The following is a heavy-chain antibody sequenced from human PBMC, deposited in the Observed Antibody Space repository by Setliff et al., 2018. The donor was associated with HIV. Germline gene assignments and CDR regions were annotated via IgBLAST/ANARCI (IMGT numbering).Heavy chain of an antibody. CDR3: ARKGNWNYPYDY. D-gene: IGHD1-7*01. CDR2: IYSGGST. Sequence: SETLSLTCTVSGGSISGYYWSWIRQAPGKGLEWMGYIYSGGSTNYNPSLKSRVTISEDTSKNQLSLKLRSVTAADTAVYHCARKGNWNYPYDYWGPGTLVTVSS. V-gene: IGHV4-4*09. J-gene: IGHJ4*02. CDR1: GGSISGYY.